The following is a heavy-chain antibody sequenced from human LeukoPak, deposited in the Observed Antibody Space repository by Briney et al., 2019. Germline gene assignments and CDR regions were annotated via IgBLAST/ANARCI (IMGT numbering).Heavy chain of an antibody. CDR1: GFTFSGSA. CDR2: IRSKANSYAT. V-gene: IGHV3-73*01. D-gene: IGHD3-16*01. Sequence: GGSLRLSCAASGFTFSGSAMHWVRQASGKGLEWVGRIRSKANSYATAYAASVKGRFTISRDDSKNTLYLQMNSLRAEDTAVYYCAKDWDDMITFGGVPDYWGQGTLVTVSS. CDR3: AKDWDDMITFGGVPDY. J-gene: IGHJ4*02.